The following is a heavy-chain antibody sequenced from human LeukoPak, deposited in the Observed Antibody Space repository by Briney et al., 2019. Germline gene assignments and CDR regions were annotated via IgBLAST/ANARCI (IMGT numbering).Heavy chain of an antibody. CDR1: GGPFSGYY. CDR3: ARVPHYYFGYGYFDS. V-gene: IGHV4-34*01. D-gene: IGHD3-10*01. CDR2: IDQSGTT. J-gene: IGHJ4*02. Sequence: SETLSLTCVVYGGPFSGYYWSWIRQPPGKGLEWIGEIDQSGTTNYNPSLKSRVSISVDTSKKQFSLTLTSMTAADTAVYYCARVPHYYFGYGYFDSWGQGTLVTVSS.